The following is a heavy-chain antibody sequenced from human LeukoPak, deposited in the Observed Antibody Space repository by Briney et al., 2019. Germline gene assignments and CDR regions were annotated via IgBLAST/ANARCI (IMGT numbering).Heavy chain of an antibody. D-gene: IGHD5-18*01. CDR2: ISSSSSTI. Sequence: GRSLRLSCAASGFTFSMYTMDWVRQAPGKGLEWVSYISSSSSTIYYADSVKGRFTISRDDAKNSLYLQMNSLRAEDTAVYYCVRDGGYSYGPYDYWGQGTLVTVSS. J-gene: IGHJ4*02. CDR3: VRDGGYSYGPYDY. CDR1: GFTFSMYT. V-gene: IGHV3-48*04.